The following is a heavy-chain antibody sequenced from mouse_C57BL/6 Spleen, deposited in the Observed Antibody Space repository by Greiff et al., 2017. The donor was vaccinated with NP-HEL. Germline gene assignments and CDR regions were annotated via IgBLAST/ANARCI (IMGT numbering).Heavy chain of an antibody. V-gene: IGHV2-2*01. CDR2: IWSGGGT. J-gene: IGHJ1*03. CDR1: GFSLTSYG. D-gene: IGHD2-10*02. CDR3: ARPYGNGYFDV. Sequence: VQLQESGPGLVQPSQSLSITCTVSGFSLTSYGVHWVRQSPGKGLEWLGVIWSGGGTDYNAAFISRLSISKDNSKSRVFFKMNSLQADDTAIYYCARPYGNGYFDVWGTGTTVTVSS.